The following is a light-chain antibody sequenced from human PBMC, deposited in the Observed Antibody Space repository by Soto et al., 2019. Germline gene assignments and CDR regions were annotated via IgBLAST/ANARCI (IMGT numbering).Light chain of an antibody. V-gene: IGLV2-14*01. Sequence: LTQPASVSGSPGQSITISCTGTTSDVGRYNYVSWYQQHPGKAPKLIIYDVSNRPSGVSNRFSGSKSGSTASLTISGLQAEDEADYYCNSYTSSSTYVFGTGTKVTVL. J-gene: IGLJ1*01. CDR3: NSYTSSSTYV. CDR1: TSDVGRYNY. CDR2: DVS.